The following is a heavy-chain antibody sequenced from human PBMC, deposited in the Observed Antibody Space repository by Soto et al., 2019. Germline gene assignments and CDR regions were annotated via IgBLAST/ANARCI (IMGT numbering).Heavy chain of an antibody. CDR1: GFTFSSYG. CDR2: IWYDGSNK. J-gene: IGHJ4*02. D-gene: IGHD6-13*01. CDR3: ARRREAAAGSGGGFDY. Sequence: QVQLVESGGGVVQPGRSLRLSCAASGFTFSSYGMHWVRQAPGKGLEWVAVIWYDGSNKYYADSVKGRFTISRDNSKNTLYLQMNSLRAEDTAVYFCARRREAAAGSGGGFDYWGQGTLVTVSS. V-gene: IGHV3-33*01.